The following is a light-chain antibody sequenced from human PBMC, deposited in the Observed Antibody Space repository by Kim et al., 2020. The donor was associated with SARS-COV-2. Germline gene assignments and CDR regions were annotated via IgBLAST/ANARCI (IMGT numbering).Light chain of an antibody. CDR3: ETWDTNTRV. J-gene: IGLJ3*02. CDR2: SEGSGSY. V-gene: IGLV4-60*03. Sequence: SSVKRPGTRSSGHSSYTIAWHQQQPGKAPRYLVKSEGSGSYNKGSGVPDRFSGSSSGADRYLTISNLQSEDEADYYCETWDTNTRVFGGGTQLTVL. CDR1: SGHSSYT.